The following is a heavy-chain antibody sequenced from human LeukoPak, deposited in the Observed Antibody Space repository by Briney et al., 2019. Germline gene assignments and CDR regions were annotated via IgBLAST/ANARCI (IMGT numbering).Heavy chain of an antibody. CDR3: ARDTSGSYSGFDY. Sequence: KASETLSLTCTVSGGSITNYYCNWIRQPAGKGLEWLGRIYTNGNTNYNPSLKSRLTMSVDTSKNQFSLKLGSVTAADTAVYYCARDTSGSYSGFDYWGQGTLVTVSS. D-gene: IGHD1-26*01. CDR2: IYTNGNT. V-gene: IGHV4-4*07. J-gene: IGHJ4*02. CDR1: GGSITNYY.